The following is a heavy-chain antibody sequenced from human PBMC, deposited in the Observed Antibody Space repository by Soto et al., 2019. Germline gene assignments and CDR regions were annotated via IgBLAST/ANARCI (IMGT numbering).Heavy chain of an antibody. D-gene: IGHD5-12*01. CDR2: INHSGST. CDR1: GGSFSGYY. Sequence: SETLSLTCAVYGGSFSGYYWSWIRQPPGKGLESLGEINHSGSTNYNPSLKSRVTISVDTSKNKFSLKLSSVTAADTAVYYCARGGLRAWFDPRGQGTLV. CDR3: ARGGLRAWFDP. J-gene: IGHJ5*02. V-gene: IGHV4-34*01.